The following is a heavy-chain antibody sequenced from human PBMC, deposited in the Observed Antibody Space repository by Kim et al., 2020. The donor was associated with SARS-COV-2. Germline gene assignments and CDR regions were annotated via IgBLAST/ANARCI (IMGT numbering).Heavy chain of an antibody. J-gene: IGHJ6*01. D-gene: IGHD4-17*01. CDR2: INHSGST. Sequence: SETLSLTCAVYGGSFSGYYWSWIRQPPGKGLEWIGEINHSGSTNYNPSLKSRVTISVDTSKNQFSLKLSSVTAADTAVYYCARDSTVTKYRYYYYYGMDV. CDR3: ARDSTVTKYRYYYYYGMDV. V-gene: IGHV4-34*01. CDR1: GGSFSGYY.